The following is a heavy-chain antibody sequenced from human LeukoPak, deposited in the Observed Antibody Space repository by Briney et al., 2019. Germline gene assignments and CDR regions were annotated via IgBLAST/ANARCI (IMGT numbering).Heavy chain of an antibody. CDR2: INPNSGST. CDR3: VRDDYVWGSSRINWFDP. V-gene: IGHV1-2*02. Sequence: ASVKVSCKACGYTFIGYYMHWVRQAPGQGLEWMGWINPNSGSTNYAQKFQGRVTMTRDTSSSTAYMELSRLRVDDTAVYYCVRDDYVWGSSRINWFDPWGQGTLVTVSS. J-gene: IGHJ5*02. D-gene: IGHD3-16*01. CDR1: GYTFIGYY.